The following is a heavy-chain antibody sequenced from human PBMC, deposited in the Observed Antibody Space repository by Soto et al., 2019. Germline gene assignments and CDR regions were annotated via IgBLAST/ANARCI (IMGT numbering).Heavy chain of an antibody. D-gene: IGHD6-19*01. J-gene: IGHJ4*02. CDR2: ISYDGNKK. V-gene: IGHV3-30-3*01. CDR1: GFTLSSYS. CDR3: ARSVAVAGLDY. Sequence: QVQLVESGGGVVQPGRSLRLSCAASGFTLSSYSMHWVRQAPGKGLEWVGVISYDGNKKYYRDSVKGRFSISRDTSNNTVHLQRNSLRPDDTAVYYCARSVAVAGLDYWGQGALVTVSS.